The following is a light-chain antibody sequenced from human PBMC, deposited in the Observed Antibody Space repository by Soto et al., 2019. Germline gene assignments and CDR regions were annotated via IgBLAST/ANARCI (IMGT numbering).Light chain of an antibody. CDR2: GIS. Sequence: EIVMTPSPVTLSVSPGERATLSCRASQSVSNNLAWYQQKPGQAPRPLIYGISTRATDVPARFSGSGSGTEFSLTISSLQSEDFAVYYCQQYDNWPLTFGGGTKVDIK. CDR1: QSVSNN. V-gene: IGKV3-15*01. CDR3: QQYDNWPLT. J-gene: IGKJ4*01.